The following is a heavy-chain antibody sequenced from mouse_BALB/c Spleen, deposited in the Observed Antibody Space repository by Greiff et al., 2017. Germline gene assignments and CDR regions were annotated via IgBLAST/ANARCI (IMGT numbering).Heavy chain of an antibody. CDR1: GYTFTSYW. Sequence: QGQLKQSGPELVKPGASVKLSCKASGYTFTSYWMHWVKLRPGQGLEWIGEINPSNGGTNYNEKFKRKATLTVDKSSSTAYMQLSSLTSEDSAVYYCTIDGYDACFAYWGQGTLVTVSA. D-gene: IGHD2-2*01. J-gene: IGHJ3*01. CDR3: TIDGYDACFAY. CDR2: INPSNGGT. V-gene: IGHV1S16*01.